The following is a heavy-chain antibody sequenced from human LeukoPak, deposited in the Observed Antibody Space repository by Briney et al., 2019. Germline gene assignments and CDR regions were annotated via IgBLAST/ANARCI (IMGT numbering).Heavy chain of an antibody. CDR3: ARGGGYASPIGY. CDR1: GGSISTYY. D-gene: IGHD5-12*01. CDR2: NYHSGST. V-gene: IGHV4-59*01. Sequence: SETLSLTCTLSGGSISTYYWSWIRQPPGKGLEWIGYNYHSGSTNYNPSLKSRVTISVDTSKNQFSLELSSVTAADTAVYYCARGGGYASPIGYWGQGALVTVSS. J-gene: IGHJ4*02.